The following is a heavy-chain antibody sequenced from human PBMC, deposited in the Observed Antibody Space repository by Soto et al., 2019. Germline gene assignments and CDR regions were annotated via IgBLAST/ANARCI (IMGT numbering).Heavy chain of an antibody. V-gene: IGHV4-4*07. CDR2: VYSSGGT. Sequence: QVHLQQSGPGLVNPSETLSLTCTVSGGSMSSYYWTWIRQPAGKGLEWIGRVYSSGGTHYNPSLESRVTISLDTSKNQSSLRLLSVTDADTAVYYCARGQRFSDWFDPWGQGTLVTVSS. CDR3: ARGQRFSDWFDP. J-gene: IGHJ5*02. D-gene: IGHD3-3*01. CDR1: GGSMSSYY.